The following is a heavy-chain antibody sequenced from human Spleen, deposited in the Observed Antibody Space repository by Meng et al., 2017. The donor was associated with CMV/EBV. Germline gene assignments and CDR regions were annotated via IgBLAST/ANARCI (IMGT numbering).Heavy chain of an antibody. CDR1: GFTFSSYW. V-gene: IGHV3-74*01. Sequence: SGFTFSSYWMHWVRQAPGKGLVWVSRINSDGSSTSYADSVKGRFTISRDNAKNTLYLQMSSLRAEDTAVYYCARVGTVTTRLGWFDPWGQGTLVTVSS. J-gene: IGHJ5*02. D-gene: IGHD4-11*01. CDR3: ARVGTVTTRLGWFDP. CDR2: INSDGSST.